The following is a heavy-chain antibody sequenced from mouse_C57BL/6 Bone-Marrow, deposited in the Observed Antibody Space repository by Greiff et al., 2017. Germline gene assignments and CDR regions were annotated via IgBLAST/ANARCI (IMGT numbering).Heavy chain of an antibody. CDR3: AREGITTVVAPYYYAMDY. CDR2: ISDGGSYT. Sequence: DVHLVESGGGLVKPGGSLKLSCAASGFTFSSYAMSWVRQTPEKRLEWVATISDGGSYTYYPDNVKGRFTISRDNAKNNLYLQMSHLKSDDTAMYYCAREGITTVVAPYYYAMDYWGQGTSVTVSS. J-gene: IGHJ4*01. V-gene: IGHV5-4*01. CDR1: GFTFSSYA. D-gene: IGHD1-1*01.